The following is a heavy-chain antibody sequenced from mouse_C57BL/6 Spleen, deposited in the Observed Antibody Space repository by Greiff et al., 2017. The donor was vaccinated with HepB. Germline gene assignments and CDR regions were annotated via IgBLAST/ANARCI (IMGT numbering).Heavy chain of an antibody. CDR3: ARGYYSNGAWFAY. Sequence: QVQLQQPGAELVKPGASVKLSCKASGYTFTSYWMQWVKQRPGQGLEWIGEIDPSDSYTNYNQKFKGKATLPVDTSSSPAYMQLSSLTSEDSAVYYCARGYYSNGAWFAYWGQGTLVTVSA. CDR2: IDPSDSYT. J-gene: IGHJ3*01. V-gene: IGHV1-50*01. D-gene: IGHD2-5*01. CDR1: GYTFTSYW.